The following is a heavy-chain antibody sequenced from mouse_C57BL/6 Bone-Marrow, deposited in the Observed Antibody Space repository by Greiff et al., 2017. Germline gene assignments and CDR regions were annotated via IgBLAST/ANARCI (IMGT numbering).Heavy chain of an antibody. V-gene: IGHV5-9-1*02. CDR2: ISSGGDYI. CDR3: TRGDSSSLDAMDY. J-gene: IGHJ4*01. CDR1: GFTFSSYA. D-gene: IGHD1-1*01. Sequence: EVKLMESGEGLVKPGGSLKLSCAASGFTFSSYAMSWVRQTPEKRLEWVAYISSGGDYIYYADTVKGRFTISRDNARNTLYLQMSRLTSEDTAMYYCTRGDSSSLDAMDYWGQGTAVTVSA.